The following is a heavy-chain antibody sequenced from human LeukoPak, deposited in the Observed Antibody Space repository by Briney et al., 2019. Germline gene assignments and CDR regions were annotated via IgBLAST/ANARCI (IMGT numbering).Heavy chain of an antibody. Sequence: GGSLRLSCAASGFTFSSYSMNWVRQAPGKGLEWVSSISSSSSYIYYADSVKGRFTISRDNAKNSLYLQMNGLRAEDTAVYYCAGDVSRCSSTSCYSYYGMDVWGQGTTVTVSS. J-gene: IGHJ6*02. CDR3: AGDVSRCSSTSCYSYYGMDV. CDR2: ISSSSSYI. CDR1: GFTFSSYS. D-gene: IGHD2-2*01. V-gene: IGHV3-21*01.